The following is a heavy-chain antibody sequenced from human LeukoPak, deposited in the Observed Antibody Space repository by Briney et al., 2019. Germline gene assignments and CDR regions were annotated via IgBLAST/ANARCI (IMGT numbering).Heavy chain of an antibody. CDR3: AKSKGSSSGAFDI. CDR2: ISGSGDTT. Sequence: GASLRLSCAASGFTFSSYAMSWVRQAPGKGLEWVSTISGSGDTTYYADSVKGRFTISRDNSKNTLYLQMSSLRVEDTAVYYCAKSKGSSSGAFDIWGQGTMVTVSS. CDR1: GFTFSSYA. J-gene: IGHJ3*02. V-gene: IGHV3-23*01. D-gene: IGHD2-2*01.